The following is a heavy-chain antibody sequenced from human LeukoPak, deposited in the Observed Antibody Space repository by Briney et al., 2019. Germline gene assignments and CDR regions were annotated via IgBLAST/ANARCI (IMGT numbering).Heavy chain of an antibody. CDR2: IYYSGST. D-gene: IGHD4-17*01. J-gene: IGHJ4*02. V-gene: IGHV4-39*07. CDR1: SSYA. CDR3: ARDHDGDLDY. Sequence: SSYAMSWIRQPPGKGLEWIGSIYYSGSTYYNPSLKSRVTISVDTSKNQFSLKLSSVTAADTAVYYCARDHDGDLDYWGQGTLVTVSS.